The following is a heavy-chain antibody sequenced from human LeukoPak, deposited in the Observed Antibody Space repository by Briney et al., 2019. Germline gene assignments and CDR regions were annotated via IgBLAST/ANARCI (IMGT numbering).Heavy chain of an antibody. Sequence: GGSLRLSCAASGFTFSSYAMSWVRQARGKGVEWGSAISGSGGSTYYADSVKGRFTISRDNSKNTLYLQMNSLRAEDTAVYYCARDGGYCSSTSCSDYFDYWGQGTLVTVSS. V-gene: IGHV3-23*01. J-gene: IGHJ4*02. CDR2: ISGSGGST. D-gene: IGHD2-2*01. CDR3: ARDGGYCSSTSCSDYFDY. CDR1: GFTFSSYA.